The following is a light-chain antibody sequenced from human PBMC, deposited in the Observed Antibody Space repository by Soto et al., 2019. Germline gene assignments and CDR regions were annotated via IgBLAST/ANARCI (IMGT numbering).Light chain of an antibody. J-gene: IGLJ2*01. CDR2: EVS. CDR3: SSQAGRNTVV. Sequence: QSVLTQPPSASGSPGQSLTISCTGTSSDAGGYNFVSWYQQHPGKAPKLMIFEVSKRPSGVPDRFSGSKSGNTASLTVSGLQAEDEADYYCSSQAGRNTVVFGGGTKLTVL. CDR1: SSDAGGYNF. V-gene: IGLV2-8*01.